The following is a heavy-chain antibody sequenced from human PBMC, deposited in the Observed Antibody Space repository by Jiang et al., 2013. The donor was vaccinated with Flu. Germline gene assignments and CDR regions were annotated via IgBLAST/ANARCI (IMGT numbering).Heavy chain of an antibody. CDR1: GYSISSGYY. J-gene: IGHJ6*02. V-gene: IGHV4-38-2*02. CDR3: ASDRMTLDHYYGMDV. CDR2: IYHSGST. D-gene: IGHD2-15*01. Sequence: SLTCTVSGYSISSGYYWGWIRQPPGKGLEWIGSIYHSGSTYYNPSLKSRVTISVDTSKNQFSLKLSSVTAADTAVYYCASDRMTLDHYYGMDVWGQGTTVTVSS.